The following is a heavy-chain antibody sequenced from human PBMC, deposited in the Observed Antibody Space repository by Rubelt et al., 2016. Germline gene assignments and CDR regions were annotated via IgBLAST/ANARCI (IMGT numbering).Heavy chain of an antibody. J-gene: IGHJ4*02. CDR2: INHSGNT. CDR3: ARVEAAGRRLSTQFDC. CDR1: GGSFSGYY. D-gene: IGHD6-13*01. Sequence: QVQLQQWGAGLLKPSETLSLTCNVYGGSFSGYYWSWIRQPPGKGLEWLGEINHSGNTIYNPSLKSRVTISADRSKNQFSLKVTSVTAADTAVYYCARVEAAGRRLSTQFDCWGKGSLVTVSS. V-gene: IGHV4-34*02.